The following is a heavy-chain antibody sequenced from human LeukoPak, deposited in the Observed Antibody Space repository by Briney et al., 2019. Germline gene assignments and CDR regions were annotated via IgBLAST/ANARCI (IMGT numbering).Heavy chain of an antibody. V-gene: IGHV4-4*02. Sequence: SETLSLTCGVSGGSISTTNWWSWVRQSPGQGLEWIGEISLSGLTNYSPSLSGRVTMSLDKPKNQLSLNLSSVTAPDTAVYYCSRENGAFSPFGFWGQGTLVTVPS. J-gene: IGHJ4*02. CDR1: GGSISTTNW. D-gene: IGHD2-8*01. CDR2: ISLSGLT. CDR3: SRENGAFSPFGF.